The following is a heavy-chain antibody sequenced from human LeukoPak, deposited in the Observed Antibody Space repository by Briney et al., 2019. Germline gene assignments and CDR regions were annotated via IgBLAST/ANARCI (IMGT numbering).Heavy chain of an antibody. CDR1: GGSISSYY. Sequence: SETLSLTCTVSGGSISSYYWSWIWQPPGKGLEWIGYIYNSGSTNYNPSLKSRVTISVDTSKNQFSLKLSSVTAADTAVYYCARGDYDLLTGYYTHFDYWGQGTLVTVSS. CDR3: ARGDYDLLTGYYTHFDY. J-gene: IGHJ4*02. D-gene: IGHD3-9*01. V-gene: IGHV4-59*01. CDR2: IYNSGST.